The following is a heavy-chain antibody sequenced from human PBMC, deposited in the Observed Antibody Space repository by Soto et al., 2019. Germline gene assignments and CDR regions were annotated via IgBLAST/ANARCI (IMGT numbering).Heavy chain of an antibody. CDR3: ARDRPIHYYGSGALYGMDV. J-gene: IGHJ6*02. V-gene: IGHV4-30-4*01. CDR1: GGSISSDVYY. CDR2: IYYSGNT. Sequence: SETLSLTCTVSGGSISSDVYYWSWIRQPPGKGLEWIVYIYYSGNTYYNPSLKSRVIISVDTSKNQFSLKLSSVTAADTAVYYCARDRPIHYYGSGALYGMDVWGQGTTVTV. D-gene: IGHD3-10*01.